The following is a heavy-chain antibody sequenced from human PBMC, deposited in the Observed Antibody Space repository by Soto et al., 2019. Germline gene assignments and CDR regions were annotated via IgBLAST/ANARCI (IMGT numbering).Heavy chain of an antibody. V-gene: IGHV1-18*01. J-gene: IGHJ6*02. CDR2: ISTDNGNT. CDR1: GYTFTSSG. D-gene: IGHD3-3*01. Sequence: QVQLVQSGAEVKKPGASVTVSCKASGYTFTSSGISWVRQAPGQGLEWMGWISTDNGNTKYAQHLQGRVSMTTDTSMSTAYMDLRSLRSDDTAVYYCARDQGITTFGVYSMYYYGMDVWGQGTTVTVSS. CDR3: ARDQGITTFGVYSMYYYGMDV.